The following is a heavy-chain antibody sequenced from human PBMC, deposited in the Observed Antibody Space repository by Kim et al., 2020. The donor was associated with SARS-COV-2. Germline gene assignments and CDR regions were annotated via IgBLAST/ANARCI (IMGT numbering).Heavy chain of an antibody. Sequence: SETLSLTCAVYGGSFSGYYWSWIRQPPGKGLEWIGEINHSGSTNYNPSLKSRVTISVDTSKNQFSLKLSSVTAADTAVYYCARVPAAAPGYCSSTSCSYFDYWGQGTLVTVSS. V-gene: IGHV4-34*01. J-gene: IGHJ4*02. CDR2: INHSGST. CDR3: ARVPAAAPGYCSSTSCSYFDY. D-gene: IGHD2-2*01. CDR1: GGSFSGYY.